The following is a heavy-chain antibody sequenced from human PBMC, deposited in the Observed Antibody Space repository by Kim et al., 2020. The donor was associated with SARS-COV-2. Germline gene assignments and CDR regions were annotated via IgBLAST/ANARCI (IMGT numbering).Heavy chain of an antibody. J-gene: IGHJ4*02. Sequence: GGSLRLSCAVSGFTFIDYCMHWVRQAPGKGLVWVSRINCDGSTTSYADSVKGRFTISRDNAKNTLYLQMNSLRAEDTALYYCVIRNYDSNGYYYFDNWGEGSPVTVSS. CDR2: INCDGSTT. CDR1: GFTFIDYC. CDR3: VIRNYDSNGYYYFDN. V-gene: IGHV3-74*01. D-gene: IGHD3-22*01.